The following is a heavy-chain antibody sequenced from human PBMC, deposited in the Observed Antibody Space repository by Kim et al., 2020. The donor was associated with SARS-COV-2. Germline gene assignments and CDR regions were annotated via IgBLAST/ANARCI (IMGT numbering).Heavy chain of an antibody. CDR1: GVSMKDHY. CDR3: ARFSDDDVLKDDYLEPWSAP. J-gene: IGHJ5*02. Sequence: SETLSLTCIVSGVSMKDHYWTWIRQSPGKGLEWIGYMFNNGDTNYNPSFESRVAFSVDPSKNHVSLKLSFVTAADTAVYYCARFSDDDVLKDDYLEPWSAPGRQGT. CDR2: MFNNGDT. D-gene: IGHD5-12*01. V-gene: IGHV4-59*11.